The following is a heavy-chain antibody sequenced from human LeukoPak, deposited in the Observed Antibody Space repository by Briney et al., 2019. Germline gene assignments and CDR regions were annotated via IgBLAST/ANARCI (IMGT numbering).Heavy chain of an antibody. D-gene: IGHD3-3*01. Sequence: SETLSLTCAVYGGSFSGYYWSWIRQPPGKGLEWIGEINHSGSTYYNPSLKSRVTISVDTSKNQFSLKLSSVTAADTAVYYCARSYDYDFWSGYQYYFDYWGQGTLVTVSS. CDR3: ARSYDYDFWSGYQYYFDY. V-gene: IGHV4-34*01. CDR1: GGSFSGYY. J-gene: IGHJ4*02. CDR2: INHSGST.